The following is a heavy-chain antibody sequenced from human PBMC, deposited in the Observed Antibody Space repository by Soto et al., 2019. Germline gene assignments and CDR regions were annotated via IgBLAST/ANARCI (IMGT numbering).Heavy chain of an antibody. CDR3: ARDRYCSGGSCYSPGHYDSSGYYNHDAFDI. CDR2: IYYSGST. J-gene: IGHJ3*02. D-gene: IGHD2-15*01. V-gene: IGHV4-59*01. CDR1: GGSLSSYY. Sequence: SDTLFPTCAVSGGSLSSYYWSWIRQPPGKGLEWIGYIYYSGSTNYNPSLKSRVTISVDTSKNQFSLKLSSVTAADTAVYYCARDRYCSGGSCYSPGHYDSSGYYNHDAFDIWGQGTMVTVSS.